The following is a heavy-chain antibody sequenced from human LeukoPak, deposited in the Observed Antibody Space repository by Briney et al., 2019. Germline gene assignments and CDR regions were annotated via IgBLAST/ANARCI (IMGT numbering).Heavy chain of an antibody. CDR3: ARDRLGLFDY. D-gene: IGHD3-10*01. CDR2: IYYSGST. J-gene: IGHJ4*02. V-gene: IGHV4-39*02. CDR1: GGSISSSSYY. Sequence: SETLSLTCTVSGGSISSSSYYWGWIRQPPGKGLEWIGSIYYSGSTYYNPSLKSRVTISVDTSKNQFSLKLSSVTAADTAVYYCARDRLGLFDYWGQGTLVTVSS.